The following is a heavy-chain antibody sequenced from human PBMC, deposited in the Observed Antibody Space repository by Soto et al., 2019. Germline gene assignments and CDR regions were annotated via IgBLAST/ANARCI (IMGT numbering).Heavy chain of an antibody. CDR2: ISGSGGTT. CDR1: GFTFSNYA. CDR3: AKFFVETGSNSGWPWSFHS. J-gene: IGHJ4*02. D-gene: IGHD6-25*01. Sequence: EVQLLESGGGLVQPGRSLRLSCAASGFTFSNYAMSWVRQAPGQGLDWVSAISGSGGTTYYADSVKGRFTISRDNSKNTLCLQMNSLRAEDAAVYYCAKFFVETGSNSGWPWSFHSWGQGTLVNVSS. V-gene: IGHV3-23*01.